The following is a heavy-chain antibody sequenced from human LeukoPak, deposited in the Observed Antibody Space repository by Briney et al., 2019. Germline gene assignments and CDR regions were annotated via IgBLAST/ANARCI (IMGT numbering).Heavy chain of an antibody. V-gene: IGHV1-69*06. Sequence: SVKVSCKASGGTFSSYAISRVRQAPGQGLEWMGRIIPIFGTANYAQKFQGRVTITADKSTSTAYMELSSLRSEDTAVYYCARAGYYDSSSELRVDYWGQGTLVTVSS. J-gene: IGHJ4*02. CDR3: ARAGYYDSSSELRVDY. CDR1: GGTFSSYA. D-gene: IGHD3-22*01. CDR2: IIPIFGTA.